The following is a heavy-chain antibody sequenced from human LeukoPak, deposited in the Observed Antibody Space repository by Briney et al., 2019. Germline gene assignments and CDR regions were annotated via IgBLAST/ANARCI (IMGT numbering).Heavy chain of an antibody. D-gene: IGHD3-10*01. CDR3: AKDHGSGSYYNPNWFDP. J-gene: IGHJ5*02. CDR2: ISYDGSNK. Sequence: GGSLRPSCAPSGFTFSSYGMHWVRPAPGKGREWVAVISYDGSNKYYADSVKGRFTISRDNSKNTLYLKMNSLRAEDTAVYYCAKDHGSGSYYNPNWFDPWGQGTLVTVSS. CDR1: GFTFSSYG. V-gene: IGHV3-30*18.